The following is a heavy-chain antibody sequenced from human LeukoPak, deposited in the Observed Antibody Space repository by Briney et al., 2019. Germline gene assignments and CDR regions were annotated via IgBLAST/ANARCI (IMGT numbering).Heavy chain of an antibody. CDR1: GGSISSYY. CDR2: IYYSGGT. J-gene: IGHJ3*02. CDR3: ARPYYDSSGYYPAFDI. Sequence: PSETLSLTCTVSGGSISSYYWSWIRQPPGKGLEWIGSIYYSGGTYYNPSLKSRVTISVDTSKNQFSLKLSSVTAADTAVYYCARPYYDSSGYYPAFDIWGQGTMVTVSS. V-gene: IGHV4-59*05. D-gene: IGHD3-22*01.